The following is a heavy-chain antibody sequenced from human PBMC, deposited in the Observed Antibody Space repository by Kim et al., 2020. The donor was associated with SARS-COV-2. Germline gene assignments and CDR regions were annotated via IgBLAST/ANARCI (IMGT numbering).Heavy chain of an antibody. D-gene: IGHD3-3*01. CDR3: ARAYQYYDFWSGYPGLDV. V-gene: IGHV3-21*01. Sequence: GGSLRLSCAASGFTFSSYSMNWVRQAPGKGLEWVSSISSSSSYIYYADSVKGRFTISRDNAKNSLYLQMNSLRAEDTAVYYCARAYQYYDFWSGYPGLDVWGQGTTVTVSS. CDR1: GFTFSSYS. CDR2: ISSSSSYI. J-gene: IGHJ6*02.